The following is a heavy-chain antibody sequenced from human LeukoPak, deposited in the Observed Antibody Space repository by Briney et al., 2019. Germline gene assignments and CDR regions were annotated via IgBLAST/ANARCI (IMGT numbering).Heavy chain of an antibody. CDR1: GGSIAGYY. V-gene: IGHV4-59*12. Sequence: SETLSLTCAVSGGSIAGYYWSWIRQLPGKGLEWIGYIYYGGNTDYNHSLGGRATITVDTSQNQFSLKLTSMTAADTAVYYCARAVQASLQPRFDPWGQGTLVTVSS. CDR3: ARAVQASLQPRFDP. D-gene: IGHD1-1*01. J-gene: IGHJ5*02. CDR2: IYYGGNT.